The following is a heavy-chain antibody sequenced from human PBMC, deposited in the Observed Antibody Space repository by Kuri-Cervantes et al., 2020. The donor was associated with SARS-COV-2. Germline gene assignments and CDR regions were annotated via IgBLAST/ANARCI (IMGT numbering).Heavy chain of an antibody. Sequence: SETLSLTCTVSGGSISSYYWSWIRQPAGKGLEWIGYIYYSGSTNYNPSLKSRVTISVDTSKNQFSLKLSSVTAADTAVYYCARENWNYFDYWGQGTLVTVSS. V-gene: IGHV4-59*01. D-gene: IGHD1-1*01. CDR1: GGSISSYY. J-gene: IGHJ4*02. CDR3: ARENWNYFDY. CDR2: IYYSGST.